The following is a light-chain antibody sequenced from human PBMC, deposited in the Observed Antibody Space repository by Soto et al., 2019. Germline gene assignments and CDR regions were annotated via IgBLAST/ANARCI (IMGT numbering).Light chain of an antibody. CDR3: NSFTSRNTLV. J-gene: IGLJ3*02. V-gene: IGLV2-8*01. CDR1: SSDVGGYNY. Sequence: QSVLTQPPSASGSPGQSVTISCTGSSSDVGGYNYVSWYQQYPGKAPKLMIYEVSKRPSGVPDRFSGSKSGNTASLTVSGLQADDEADYYCNSFTSRNTLVFGGGTKVTVL. CDR2: EVS.